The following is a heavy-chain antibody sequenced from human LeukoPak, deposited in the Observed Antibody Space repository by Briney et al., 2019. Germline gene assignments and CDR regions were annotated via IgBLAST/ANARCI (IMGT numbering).Heavy chain of an antibody. CDR1: GGTFSSYA. CDR2: IIPIFGTA. CDR3: AREGGRILRYFDWLLGYFGY. J-gene: IGHJ4*02. D-gene: IGHD3-9*01. Sequence: SVKVSCKASGGTFSSYAISWVRQAPGQGLEWMGGIIPIFGTANYAQKFQGRVTITADESTSTAYMELSSLRSEDTAVYYCAREGGRILRYFDWLLGYFGYWGQGTLVTVSS. V-gene: IGHV1-69*01.